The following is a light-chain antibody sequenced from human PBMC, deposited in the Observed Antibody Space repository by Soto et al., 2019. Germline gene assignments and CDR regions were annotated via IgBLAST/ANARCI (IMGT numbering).Light chain of an antibody. CDR3: QKYNSSPVFT. CDR2: AAS. V-gene: IGKV1-27*01. CDR1: QGISNY. J-gene: IGKJ3*01. Sequence: DIQMTQSPSSLSASVGDRVTITCRASQGISNYLAWYQQKPGKVPKLLIYAASTLQSGVSSRFSGSGSGTDFTLTISSLQTEDVATYYCQKYNSSPVFTFGPGTKVDIK.